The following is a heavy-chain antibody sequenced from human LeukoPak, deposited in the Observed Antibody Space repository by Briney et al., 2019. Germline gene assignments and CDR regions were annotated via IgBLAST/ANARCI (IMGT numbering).Heavy chain of an antibody. CDR2: IDNFGTT. J-gene: IGHJ4*02. Sequence: GGSLRLSCAASGFSVNNNYMDWVRQAPGKGLEWVSEIDNFGTTYYADSVKGRFTISRDSSRNTTYLQMSSLRAEDTAVYYCAGGPYYGSGSRPGYLNHWGLGTLVTVSS. D-gene: IGHD3-10*01. CDR3: AGGPYYGSGSRPGYLNH. CDR1: GFSVNNNY. V-gene: IGHV3-53*01.